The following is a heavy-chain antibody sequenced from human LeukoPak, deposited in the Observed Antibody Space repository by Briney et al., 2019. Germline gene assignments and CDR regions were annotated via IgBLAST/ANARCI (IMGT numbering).Heavy chain of an antibody. CDR2: ISGSGEST. CDR1: GFTFSSYG. D-gene: IGHD3-10*01. J-gene: IGHJ4*02. CDR3: AKDRGIISDY. V-gene: IGHV3-23*01. Sequence: GGSLRLSCAVSGFTFSSYGMSWVRQAPGKGLEWVSSISGSGESTYYADSVKGRFTISRDNSKNTLYLQMNSLRVEDTAVYYCAKDRGIISDYWCQGTLVTVSS.